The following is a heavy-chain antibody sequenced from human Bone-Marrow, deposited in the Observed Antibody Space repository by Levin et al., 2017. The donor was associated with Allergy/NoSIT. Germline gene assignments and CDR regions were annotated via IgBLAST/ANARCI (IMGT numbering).Heavy chain of an antibody. CDR1: GFTFSSHW. CDR3: TRGVGLVQKGAFEF. V-gene: IGHV3-74*01. Sequence: GGSLRLSCVASGFTFSSHWIHWVRQAPGKGLVWVSRIDGDGSTINYADSVKGRFTISRDNAKNTVYLQMNSLRAEDTAVYYCTRGVGLVQKGAFEFWGQGSLVTVST. J-gene: IGHJ4*02. D-gene: IGHD1-1*01. CDR2: IDGDGSTI.